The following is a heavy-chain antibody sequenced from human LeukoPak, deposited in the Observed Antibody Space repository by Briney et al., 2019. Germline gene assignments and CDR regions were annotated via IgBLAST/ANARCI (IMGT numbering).Heavy chain of an antibody. Sequence: PSETLSLTCTVSGGFISSYYWSWIRQPPGKGLEWIGYIYTGGSTNYNPSLKSRVTISVDTSKNQFSLKLSSVTAADTAVYYCARLGYDFWSGYYADVDSYYFDYWGQGTLVTVSS. CDR1: GGFISSYY. J-gene: IGHJ4*02. CDR2: IYTGGST. V-gene: IGHV4-4*09. D-gene: IGHD3-3*01. CDR3: ARLGYDFWSGYYADVDSYYFDY.